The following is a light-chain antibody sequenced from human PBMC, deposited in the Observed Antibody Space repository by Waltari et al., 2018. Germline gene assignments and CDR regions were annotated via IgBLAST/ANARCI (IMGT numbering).Light chain of an antibody. CDR1: NDNVGNQG. V-gene: IGLV10-54*04. CDR3: AAWDDRLSVWM. Sequence: QAGLTQPPSVSKGLKQTATLTCTGNNDNVGNQGASWLQQHRGHPPNLLSYRHNKRPSGVSERFSASRSGNTASLTITGLQPEDEADYYCAAWDDRLSVWMFGGGTKLTIL. J-gene: IGLJ3*02. CDR2: RHN.